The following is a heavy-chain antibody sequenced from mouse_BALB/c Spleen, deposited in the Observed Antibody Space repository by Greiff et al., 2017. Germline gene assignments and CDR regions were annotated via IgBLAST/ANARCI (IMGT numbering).Heavy chain of an antibody. J-gene: IGHJ4*01. Sequence: DVHLVESGGGLVQPGGSRKLSCAASGFTFSSFGMHWVRQAPEKGLEWVAYISSDSSTIYYADTVKGRFTISRDNHKNTLFLQMTSLRSEDTAMDYCAREGGYVYAMDYWGQGTSVTVSS. D-gene: IGHD2-2*01. CDR2: ISSDSSTI. V-gene: IGHV5-17*02. CDR1: GFTFSSFG. CDR3: AREGGYVYAMDY.